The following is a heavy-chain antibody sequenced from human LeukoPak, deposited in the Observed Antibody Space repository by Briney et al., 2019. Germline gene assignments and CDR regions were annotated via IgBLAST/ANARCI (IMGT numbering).Heavy chain of an antibody. CDR3: AKDGTMIPCMDV. CDR1: GFTFSSYG. D-gene: IGHD3-22*01. Sequence: GGSLRLSCAASGFTFSSYGMHWVRQAPGKGLERVAVISYDGSNKYYADSVKGRFTISRDNSKNTLYLQMNSLRAEDTAVYYCAKDGTMIPCMDVWGQGTTVTVSS. V-gene: IGHV3-30*18. CDR2: ISYDGSNK. J-gene: IGHJ6*02.